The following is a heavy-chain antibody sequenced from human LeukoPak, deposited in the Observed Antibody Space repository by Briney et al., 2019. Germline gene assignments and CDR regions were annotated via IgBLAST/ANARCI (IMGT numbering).Heavy chain of an antibody. CDR2: ISAYNGNT. V-gene: IGHV1-18*01. Sequence: ASVKVSCKASGYTFTSYGISWVRQAPGQGLEWMGWISAYNGNTNYAQKLQGRVTMTRDTSISTAYMELSRLRSDDTAVYYCAREVSGYGMDVWGKGTTVTVSS. CDR3: AREVSGYGMDV. CDR1: GYTFTSYG. J-gene: IGHJ6*04.